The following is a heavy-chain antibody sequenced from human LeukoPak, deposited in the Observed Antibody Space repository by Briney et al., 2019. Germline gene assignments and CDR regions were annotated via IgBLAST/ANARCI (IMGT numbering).Heavy chain of an antibody. V-gene: IGHV1-8*02. CDR2: MNPTTGNT. CDR3: ARLSETPAYYDTHVYYYLGY. CDR1: GGTFNSYA. D-gene: IGHD3-22*01. Sequence: ASVKVSCKASGGTFNSYAISWVRQATGQGLEWMGWMNPTTGNTGYAQKFQGRITMTRDTSINTAYMEISSLRSEDTAVYYCARLSETPAYYDTHVYYYLGYWGQGTLVTVSS. J-gene: IGHJ4*02.